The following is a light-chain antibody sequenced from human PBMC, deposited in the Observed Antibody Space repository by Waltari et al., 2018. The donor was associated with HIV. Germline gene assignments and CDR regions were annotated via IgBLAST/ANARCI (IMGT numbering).Light chain of an antibody. CDR3: SAYAGSNDFGV. J-gene: IGLJ2*01. CDR1: SSDVGGYNY. Sequence: QSALTQPPSASGSPGPSVTLSCTGTSSDVGGYNYVSWYQQHPGKAPKLMIDEVSKRPSVVPVRFSGSKSGTTASLTVSWLQAEDEADYYCSAYAGSNDFGVFGGGTKLTVL. V-gene: IGLV2-8*01. CDR2: EVS.